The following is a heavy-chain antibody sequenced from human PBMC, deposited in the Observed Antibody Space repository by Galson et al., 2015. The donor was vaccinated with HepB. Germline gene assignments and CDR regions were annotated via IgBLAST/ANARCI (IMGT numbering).Heavy chain of an antibody. CDR1: GDSVSRDSAA. D-gene: IGHD2/OR15-2a*01. V-gene: IGHV6-1*01. Sequence: CAISGDSVSRDSAAWNWIRQSPSRGLEWLGRTYYRSKWYNDYAVSVKSRITINPVTTKNQLSLQLNSVTPEDAAMYYCARVVIVGGEECYIDYWVQGTLVTVSS. CDR3: ARVVIVGGEECYIDY. CDR2: TYYRSKWYN. J-gene: IGHJ4*02.